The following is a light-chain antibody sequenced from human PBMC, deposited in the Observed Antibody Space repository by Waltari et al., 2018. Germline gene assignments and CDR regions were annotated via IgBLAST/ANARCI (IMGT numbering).Light chain of an antibody. V-gene: IGKV1-39*01. CDR3: QQTYTTPNT. CDR2: AAS. J-gene: IGKJ2*01. Sequence: DIQMTQSPSSLSASVGDSVTITCRAGQTISSYLNWYQQKPGKAPRLVIYAASSLQSGVPSRFSGSGSGTDFALTISSLQPEDFASYYCQQTYTTPNTFGQGTKVEI. CDR1: QTISSY.